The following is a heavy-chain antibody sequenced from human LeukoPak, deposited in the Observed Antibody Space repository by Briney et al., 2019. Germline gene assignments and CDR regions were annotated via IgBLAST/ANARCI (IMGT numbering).Heavy chain of an antibody. J-gene: IGHJ4*02. CDR2: IYSGGST. CDR1: GFTVSSNY. CDR3: ARDLIQKYTTDY. D-gene: IGHD6-6*01. V-gene: IGHV3-66*02. Sequence: PGGSLRLSCAVSGFTVSSNYMSWVRQAPGKGLERVSVIYSGGSTYYADSVKGRITVSRDSSRNTLYLQLNSLTTEDTAMYYCARDLIQKYTTDYWRRGTLVTVSS.